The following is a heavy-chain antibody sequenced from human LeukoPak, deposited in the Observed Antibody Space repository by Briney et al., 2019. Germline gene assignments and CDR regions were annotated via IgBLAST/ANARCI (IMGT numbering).Heavy chain of an antibody. D-gene: IGHD3-22*01. CDR3: AELGITMIRGV. CDR2: ISSSSSYI. J-gene: IGHJ6*04. Sequence: GGSLRLSCVVSGFTFSSYSMNWVRQAPGKGPEWVSSISSSSSYIYYGDTMKGRFTISRDNAKNSLYLQMNSLRAEDTAVYYCAELGITMIRGVWGKGTTVTISS. V-gene: IGHV3-21*01. CDR1: GFTFSSYS.